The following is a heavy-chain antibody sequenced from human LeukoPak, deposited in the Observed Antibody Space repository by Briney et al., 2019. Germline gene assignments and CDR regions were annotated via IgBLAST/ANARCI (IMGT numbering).Heavy chain of an antibody. V-gene: IGHV4-31*03. CDR2: IYYSGST. CDR1: GGSISSGGYY. D-gene: IGHD6-13*01. Sequence: PSETLSLTCTVSGGSISSGGYYWSWIRQHPGKGLEWIGYIYYSGSTYYNPSLKSRVTISVDTSKTQFSLKLNSVTAADTAVYYCARSKYSSSWTSTGYYYYMDVWGQGTTVTVSS. J-gene: IGHJ6*03. CDR3: ARSKYSSSWTSTGYYYYMDV.